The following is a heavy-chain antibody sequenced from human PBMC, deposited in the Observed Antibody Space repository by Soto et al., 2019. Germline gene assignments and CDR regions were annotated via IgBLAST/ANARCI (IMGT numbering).Heavy chain of an antibody. V-gene: IGHV3-23*01. CDR1: GFDFSSQV. CDR2: VSGSGGSK. CDR3: VKDLPLWSGYSFSENH. D-gene: IGHD3-3*01. J-gene: IGHJ5*02. Sequence: EVQLFESGGGLVQPGESLRLSCVGSGFDFSSQVMSWVRQAPGKGLEWVSSVSGSGGSKHFPDFLKGRFSSSRDNSKNTLSLEMSRLRVEDTAVYYCVKDLPLWSGYSFSENHWGQGTLVTVSS.